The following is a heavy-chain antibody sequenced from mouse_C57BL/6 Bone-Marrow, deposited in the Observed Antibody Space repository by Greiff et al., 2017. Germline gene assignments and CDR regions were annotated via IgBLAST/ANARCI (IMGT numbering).Heavy chain of an antibody. CDR2: IDPNSGGT. V-gene: IGHV1-62-3*01. D-gene: IGHD2-13*01. Sequence: QVQLQQPGAELVKPGASVKLSCKASGYTFTSYWMHWVKQRPGRGLEWIGRIDPNSGGTKYNEKFKSKATLTANKSSSTAYLQLRSLSSEDSAVYFCARSVYYSDYGLFGDWGQGTLVTVSA. CDR1: GYTFTSYW. CDR3: ARSVYYSDYGLFGD. J-gene: IGHJ3*01.